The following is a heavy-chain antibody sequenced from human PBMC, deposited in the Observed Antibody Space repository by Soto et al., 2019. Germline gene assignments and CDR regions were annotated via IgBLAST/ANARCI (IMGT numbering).Heavy chain of an antibody. Sequence: EVQLVESGGGLVQPGGSLRLSCAASGFTFSSYWMSWVRQAPGKGLEWVANIKQDGSEKYYVDSVKGRFTISRDNAKNSLYLQMNSLRAEDTAVYYCARASRDEGYSSRWGPNWVDPWGQGTLVTVSS. D-gene: IGHD6-13*01. CDR3: ARASRDEGYSSRWGPNWVDP. J-gene: IGHJ5*02. V-gene: IGHV3-7*03. CDR1: GFTFSSYW. CDR2: IKQDGSEK.